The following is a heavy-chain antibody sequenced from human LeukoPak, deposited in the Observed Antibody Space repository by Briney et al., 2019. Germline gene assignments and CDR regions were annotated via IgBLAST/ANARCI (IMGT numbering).Heavy chain of an antibody. Sequence: GESLKISCAASGFPFSSYVMHWLRQAPDKGLEWVAVIWFDGGKIYYADSVKGRFTISRDNSKNTLYLQMNSLRAEDTAVYHCARDFTNIRGGGYFDNWGQGTLVTVSS. CDR3: ARDFTNIRGGGYFDN. J-gene: IGHJ4*02. CDR1: GFPFSSYV. D-gene: IGHD2/OR15-2a*01. V-gene: IGHV3-33*01. CDR2: IWFDGGKI.